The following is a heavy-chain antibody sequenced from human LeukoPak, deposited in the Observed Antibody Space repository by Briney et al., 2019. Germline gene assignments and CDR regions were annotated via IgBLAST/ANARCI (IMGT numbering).Heavy chain of an antibody. CDR2: FDPEDGET. D-gene: IGHD1-20*01. CDR3: ATDREVTGYYGMDV. CDR1: GYTLTELS. Sequence: ASVKVSCKVSGYTLTELSMHWVRQAPGKGLEWMGGFDPEDGETIYAQKFQGRVTMTEDTSTDTAYMELSSLRSEDTAVYYCATDREVTGYYGMDVWGQGTTATVSS. J-gene: IGHJ6*02. V-gene: IGHV1-24*01.